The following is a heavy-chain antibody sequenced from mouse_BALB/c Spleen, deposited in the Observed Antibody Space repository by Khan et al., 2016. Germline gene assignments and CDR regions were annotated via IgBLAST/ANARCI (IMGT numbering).Heavy chain of an antibody. V-gene: IGHV1-80*01. J-gene: IGHJ3*01. D-gene: IGHD2-14*01. CDR3: ARGTPLVN. CDR1: GYAFSSYW. Sequence: QVRLQQSGAELVRPGSSVKISCKASGYAFSSYWMNWVKQRPGQGLEWIGQIYPGDGDIYYNGKFKGKVTLTADKSSSTDYMQLSSLTSDDSAVYFCARGTPLVNWGQGTLVTVSA. CDR2: IYPGDGDI.